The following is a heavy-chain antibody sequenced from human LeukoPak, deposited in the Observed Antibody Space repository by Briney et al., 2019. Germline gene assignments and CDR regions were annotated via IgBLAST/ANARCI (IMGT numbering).Heavy chain of an antibody. CDR3: ARVYSGYDSSGLGGYYYMDV. Sequence: ASVKVSCKASGYTFSDHYMHWVRQAPGQGLEWMGWINPNTGGTRYAQNFQGRVTMTRDTSISTAYMELSRLRSDDTAVYYCARVYSGYDSSGLGGYYYMDVWGQGTMVTVSS. V-gene: IGHV1-2*02. D-gene: IGHD5-12*01. J-gene: IGHJ6*03. CDR2: INPNTGGT. CDR1: GYTFSDHY.